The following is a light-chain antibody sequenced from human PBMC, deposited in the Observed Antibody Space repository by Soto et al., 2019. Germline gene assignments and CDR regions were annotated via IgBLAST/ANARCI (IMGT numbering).Light chain of an antibody. CDR1: QSITTS. CDR2: KAS. CDR3: QQYHSYMT. V-gene: IGKV1-5*03. J-gene: IGKJ5*01. Sequence: FQMTQSPHTLSASVGGRVTITVRATQSITTSLAWYQHRPGKAPKLLIYKASSLESGVPSRFSASGYGTEFHLTISSLQPEDSATYYCQQYHSYMTFGQGTRLEIK.